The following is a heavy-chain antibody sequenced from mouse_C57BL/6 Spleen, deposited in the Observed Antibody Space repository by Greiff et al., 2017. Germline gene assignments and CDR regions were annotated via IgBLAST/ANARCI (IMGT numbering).Heavy chain of an antibody. CDR1: GYSITSGYY. CDR2: ISYDGSN. CDR3: ARGIYYDYDYWYFDV. V-gene: IGHV3-6*01. J-gene: IGHJ1*03. D-gene: IGHD2-4*01. Sequence: EVQLQESGPGLVKPSQSLSLTCSVTGYSITSGYYWNWLRQFPGNKLEWMGYISYDGSNNYNPSLKNRISITRDTSKNQFFLKLNSVTTEDTATYYCARGIYYDYDYWYFDVWGTGTTVTVSS.